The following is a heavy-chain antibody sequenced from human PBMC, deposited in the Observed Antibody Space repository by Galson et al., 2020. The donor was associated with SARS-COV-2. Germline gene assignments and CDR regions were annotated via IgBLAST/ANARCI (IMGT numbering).Heavy chain of an antibody. V-gene: IGHV5-51*01. J-gene: IGHJ4*01. CDR1: GYSFTKNW. Sequence: KIGESLKISCQGSGYSFTKNWIGWVRQRPGKGLEWMGTIYPDDSEIRYSLSFRGHVTMSADKSINAAYLQWTSLKASDTAIYYCVRVTSGSYIYDYWGQGTLVTVSS. CDR2: IYPDDSEI. D-gene: IGHD1-26*01. CDR3: VRVTSGSYIYDY.